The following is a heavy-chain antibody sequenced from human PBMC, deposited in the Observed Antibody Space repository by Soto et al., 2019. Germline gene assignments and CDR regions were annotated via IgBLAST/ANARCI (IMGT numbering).Heavy chain of an antibody. CDR1: GGSISSGGYY. V-gene: IGHV4-31*03. CDR2: IYYSGST. J-gene: IGHJ4*02. CDR3: ARAYYYDSSGYSPLGY. Sequence: QVQLQESGPGLVKPSQTLSLTCTVSGGSISSGGYYWSWIRQHPGKGLEWIGYIYYSGSTYYNPSLKSRVTISVDTSKKKFSLKLSSVTAADTAVYYCARAYYYDSSGYSPLGYWGQGTLVTVSS. D-gene: IGHD3-22*01.